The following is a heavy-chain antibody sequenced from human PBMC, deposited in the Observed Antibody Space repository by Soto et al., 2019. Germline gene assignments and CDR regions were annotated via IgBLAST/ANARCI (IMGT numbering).Heavy chain of an antibody. D-gene: IGHD6-13*01. CDR1: GFTFSSYS. CDR3: ARVPEGSSWYGWFDP. V-gene: IGHV3-48*02. CDR2: ISSSSSTI. Sequence: GGSLRLSCAASGFTFSSYSMNWVRQAPGKGLEWVSYISSSSSTIYYADSVKGRFTISRDNAKNSLYLQMNSLRDEDTAVYYWARVPEGSSWYGWFDPWGQGTLVTVSS. J-gene: IGHJ5*02.